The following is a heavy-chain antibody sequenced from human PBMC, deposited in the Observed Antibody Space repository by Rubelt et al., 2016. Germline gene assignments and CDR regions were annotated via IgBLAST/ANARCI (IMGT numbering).Heavy chain of an antibody. CDR3: ARAPGQCSNTKCASRMDV. V-gene: IGHV3-7*01. J-gene: IGHJ6*02. Sequence: EVHLLDSGGGLVQPGGSLRLSCAASGFTFSSFWMSWVRQAPGKGLEWVANVKQDGSKRYYVDSVKGRFTISRHNSKNTLYLQMNSRRGGDTAGYYCARAPGQCSNTKCASRMDVWGQGTTVTVFS. CDR2: VKQDGSKR. D-gene: IGHD2-2*01. CDR1: GFTFSSFW.